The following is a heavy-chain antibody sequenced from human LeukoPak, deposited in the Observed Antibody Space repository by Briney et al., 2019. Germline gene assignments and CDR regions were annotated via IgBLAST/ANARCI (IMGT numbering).Heavy chain of an antibody. V-gene: IGHV3-15*07. CDR3: AREFSFGRADY. CDR1: GFTFSNAW. CDR2: IKSKTDGGTT. Sequence: GGSLRLSCAASGFTFSNAWMNWVRQAPGKGLEWVGRIKSKTDGGTTDYAAPVKGRFTISGDDSKNTLYLQMNSLRDEDTAVYYCAREFSFGRADYWGQGTLVTVSS. J-gene: IGHJ4*02. D-gene: IGHD5-18*01.